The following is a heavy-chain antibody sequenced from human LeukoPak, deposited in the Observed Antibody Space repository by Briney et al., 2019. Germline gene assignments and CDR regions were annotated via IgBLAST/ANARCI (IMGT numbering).Heavy chain of an antibody. Sequence: GASLRLSCSGFTFSSYAMSWVRLAPGKGLEWASTISDSGSDTYYADSVKGRFTISRDNSKNTLYLQMKGLRAEDTAVYYCARTVGYCSSSSCYTGQINDYYYYGMDVWGQGTTVTVSS. D-gene: IGHD2-2*02. V-gene: IGHV3-23*01. CDR2: ISDSGSDT. CDR1: GFTFSSYA. CDR3: ARTVGYCSSSSCYTGQINDYYYYGMDV. J-gene: IGHJ6*02.